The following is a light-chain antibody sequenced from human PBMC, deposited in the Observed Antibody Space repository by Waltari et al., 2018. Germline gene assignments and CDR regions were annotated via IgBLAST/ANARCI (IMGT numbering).Light chain of an antibody. Sequence: EIVLTQSPVPLSLAPGERPTLPCWASQSVGSSLAWYQQKPGQAPRLLRYDASNRATGVPARFNGSGSGTDFTLTIISLQSEDSAVYYCQQRSNWPPITFGQGTRLEIK. J-gene: IGKJ5*01. CDR2: DAS. V-gene: IGKV3-11*01. CDR3: QQRSNWPPIT. CDR1: QSVGSS.